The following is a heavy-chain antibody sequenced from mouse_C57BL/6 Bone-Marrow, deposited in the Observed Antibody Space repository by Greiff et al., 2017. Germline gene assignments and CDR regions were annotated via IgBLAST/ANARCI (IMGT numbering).Heavy chain of an antibody. Sequence: EVKLMESGEGLVKPGGSLKLSCAASGFTFSSYAMSWVRQTPEKRLEWVAYISSGGDYIYYADTVKGRFTISRDNARNTLYLQMSSLKSEDTAMYYCTRDSCPWFAYWGQGTLVTVSA. J-gene: IGHJ3*01. CDR2: ISSGGDYI. CDR1: GFTFSSYA. V-gene: IGHV5-9-1*02. D-gene: IGHD1-1*01. CDR3: TRDSCPWFAY.